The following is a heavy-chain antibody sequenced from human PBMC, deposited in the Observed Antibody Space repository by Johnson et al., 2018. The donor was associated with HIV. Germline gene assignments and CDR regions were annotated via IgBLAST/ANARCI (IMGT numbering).Heavy chain of an antibody. Sequence: QMQLVESGGGVVQPGRSLRLSCAASGFTFSSYAMHWVRQAPGKGLEWVAVIYSGGSTYYADSVKGRFTISRDNSKNTLYLQMNNLRAEDTAVYYCASPSGSSRLAFDIWGQGTMVTVSS. CDR2: IYSGGST. J-gene: IGHJ3*02. V-gene: IGHV3-NL1*01. CDR1: GFTFSSYA. CDR3: ASPSGSSRLAFDI. D-gene: IGHD1-26*01.